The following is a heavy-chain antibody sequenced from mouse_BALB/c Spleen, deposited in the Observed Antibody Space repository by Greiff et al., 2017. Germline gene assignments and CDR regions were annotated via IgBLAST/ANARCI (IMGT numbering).Heavy chain of an antibody. Sequence: EVKLVESGGGLVQPGGSLRLSCATSGFTFTDYYMSWVRQPPGKALEWLGFIRNKANGYTTEYSASVKGRFTISRDNSQSILYLQMNTLSAEDSATYYCARVGEYYRYDDYAMDYRGQGTAGTVSS. CDR3: ARVGEYYRYDDYAMDY. CDR1: GFTFTDYY. CDR2: IRNKANGYTT. V-gene: IGHV7-3*02. D-gene: IGHD2-14*01. J-gene: IGHJ4*01.